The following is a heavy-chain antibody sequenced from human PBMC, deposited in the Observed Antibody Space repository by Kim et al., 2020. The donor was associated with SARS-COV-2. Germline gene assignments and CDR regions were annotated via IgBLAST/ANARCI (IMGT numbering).Heavy chain of an antibody. D-gene: IGHD3-10*01. CDR1: GGSISSYY. CDR3: ARDHPHYGSGSYYNWFDP. Sequence: SETLSLTCTVSGGSISSYYWSWIRQPPGKGLEWIGYIYYSGSTNYNPSLKSRVTISVDTSKNQFSLKLSSVTAADTAVYYCARDHPHYGSGSYYNWFDPWGQGTLVTVSS. CDR2: IYYSGST. V-gene: IGHV4-59*13. J-gene: IGHJ5*02.